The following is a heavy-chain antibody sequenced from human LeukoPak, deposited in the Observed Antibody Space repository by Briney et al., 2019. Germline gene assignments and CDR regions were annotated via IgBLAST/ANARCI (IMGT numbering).Heavy chain of an antibody. CDR2: VYNGGST. V-gene: IGHV4-34*01. Sequence: PSETLSLTCAVYGGSFNDYFWTWIRQPPGKGLEWIGEVYNGGSTNYNPSLKSRVIISVDTSKHQFSLRLSSVTAADTAVYYCARGRLGSVVFEGYYYFMDVWGKGTTVTVSS. D-gene: IGHD3-22*01. CDR3: ARGRLGSVVFEGYYYFMDV. J-gene: IGHJ6*03. CDR1: GGSFNDYF.